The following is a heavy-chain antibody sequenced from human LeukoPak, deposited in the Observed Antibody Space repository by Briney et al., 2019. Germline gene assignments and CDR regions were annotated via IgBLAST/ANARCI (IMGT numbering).Heavy chain of an antibody. CDR1: GGTFSSYA. CDR2: ISAYNGNT. CDR3: ARDLFLDNWFDP. V-gene: IGHV1-18*01. D-gene: IGHD3-3*01. J-gene: IGHJ5*02. Sequence: ASVKVSCKASGGTFSSYAISWVRQAPGQGLEWMGWISAYNGNTNYAQKLQGRVTMTTDTSTSTAYMELRSLRSDDTAVYYCARDLFLDNWFDPWGQGTLVTVSS.